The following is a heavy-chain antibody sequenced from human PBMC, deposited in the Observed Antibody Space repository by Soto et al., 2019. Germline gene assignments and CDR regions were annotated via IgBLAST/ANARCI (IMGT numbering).Heavy chain of an antibody. CDR2: IYYSGST. D-gene: IGHD7-27*01. V-gene: IGHV4-30-4*01. Sequence: IYYSGSTYNNPSLESRVTMSVDTSKSQLSLTLSFFSAADTAVYYCARVPSGDKVDSWGQGTLVTVSS. J-gene: IGHJ4*02. CDR3: ARVPSGDKVDS.